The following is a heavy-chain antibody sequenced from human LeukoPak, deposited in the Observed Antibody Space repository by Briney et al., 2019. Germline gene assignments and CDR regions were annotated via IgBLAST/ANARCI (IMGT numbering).Heavy chain of an antibody. V-gene: IGHV1-18*01. CDR1: GYTFTSYG. CDR3: ARGIVPAARDYYYYYMDV. D-gene: IGHD2-2*01. CDR2: ITTYNGNT. J-gene: IGHJ6*03. Sequence: GASVTVSCKASGYTFTSYGLSWVRQAPGQGLEWMGRITTYNGNTKYAQNLQGRVTMTTDTSTSTAYMELRSLRFDDTAVYYCARGIVPAARDYYYYYMDVWGKGTTVTVSS.